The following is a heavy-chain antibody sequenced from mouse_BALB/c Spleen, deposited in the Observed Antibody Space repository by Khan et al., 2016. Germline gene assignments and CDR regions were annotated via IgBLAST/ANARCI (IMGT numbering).Heavy chain of an antibody. J-gene: IGHJ2*01. Sequence: EVELVESGGGLVQPGGSRKLSCAASGFTFSNFGMHWIRQAPEKGLEWVAYISSGSGTMYYADTVKGRFTISRDNPKNTLFLQMTSLRSEDTAIDYCARLKDWDVPLDYWGQGTTLTVSS. CDR1: GFTFSNFG. CDR2: ISSGSGTM. D-gene: IGHD4-1*01. V-gene: IGHV5-17*02. CDR3: ARLKDWDVPLDY.